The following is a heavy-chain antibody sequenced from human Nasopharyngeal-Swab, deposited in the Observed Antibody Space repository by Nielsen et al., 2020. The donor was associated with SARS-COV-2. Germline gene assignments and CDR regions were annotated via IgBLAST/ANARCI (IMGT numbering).Heavy chain of an antibody. CDR3: ARDTRNTKQWTYYYYYGMDV. CDR1: GYTFTSYA. D-gene: IGHD6-19*01. CDR2: INAGNGNT. V-gene: IGHV1-3*01. Sequence: ASVKVSCKASGYTFTSYAMHWVRQAPGQRLEWMGWINAGNGNTKYSQKFQGRVTITRDTSASTAYMELSSLRSEDTAVYYCARDTRNTKQWTYYYYYGMDVWGQGTTVTVSS. J-gene: IGHJ6*02.